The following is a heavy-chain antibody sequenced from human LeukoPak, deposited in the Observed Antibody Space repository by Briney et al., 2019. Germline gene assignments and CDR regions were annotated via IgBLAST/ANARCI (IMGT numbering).Heavy chain of an antibody. CDR2: INGDGSNT. CDR3: ARGQNDYGDYGLDY. CDR1: GFTFSW. D-gene: IGHD4-17*01. V-gene: IGHV3-74*01. Sequence: GGSLRLSCAVSGFTFSWMHWVRQVPGKGLVWVSRINGDGSNTNYADAVKGRFTISRDNSKSMLYLQLNSLRGEGTAVYCCARGQNDYGDYGLDYWGQGTLVTVSS. J-gene: IGHJ4*02.